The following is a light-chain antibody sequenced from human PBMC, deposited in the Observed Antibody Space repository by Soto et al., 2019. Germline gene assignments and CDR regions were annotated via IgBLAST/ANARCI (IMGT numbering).Light chain of an antibody. CDR3: PQYNNWPQYT. J-gene: IGKJ2*01. CDR1: QSVSSN. Sequence: EIVMTQSPATLSVSPGERATLSCRASQSVSSNLAWYQQKPGQAPRLLIYGASTRATGIPARFRGSGSGTEFTLTISSLQSEDFAVYYCPQYNNWPQYTLGQGTKLEIK. CDR2: GAS. V-gene: IGKV3-15*01.